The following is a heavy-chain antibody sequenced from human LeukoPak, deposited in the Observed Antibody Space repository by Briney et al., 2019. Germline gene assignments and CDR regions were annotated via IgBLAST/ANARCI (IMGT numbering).Heavy chain of an antibody. CDR3: AKSQVGSCSSACCSLDY. Sequence: GGSLRLSCAASGFTFSSYAMSWVRQAPGKGLEWVSTVSGNSVRTYYADSVKGRLIISRDASKNTLYLQMTSLRVEDTAVYYCAKSQVGSCSSACCSLDYWGQGALVTVSS. CDR1: GFTFSSYA. J-gene: IGHJ4*02. CDR2: VSGNSVRT. D-gene: IGHD2-2*01. V-gene: IGHV3-23*01.